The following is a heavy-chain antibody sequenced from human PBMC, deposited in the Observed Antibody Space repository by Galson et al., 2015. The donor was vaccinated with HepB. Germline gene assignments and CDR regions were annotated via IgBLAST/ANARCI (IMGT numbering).Heavy chain of an antibody. CDR3: ARGGPFGRDGYKSPHDAFDI. Sequence: SVKVSCKASGYTFTGYYMHWERQAPGQGLEWMGWINPSSGGTNYAQKFQGRVTMTRDTSISTAYMELSRLRSDDTAVYYCARGGPFGRDGYKSPHDAFDIWGQGTMVTVSS. CDR2: INPSSGGT. CDR1: GYTFTGYY. D-gene: IGHD5-24*01. J-gene: IGHJ3*02. V-gene: IGHV1-2*02.